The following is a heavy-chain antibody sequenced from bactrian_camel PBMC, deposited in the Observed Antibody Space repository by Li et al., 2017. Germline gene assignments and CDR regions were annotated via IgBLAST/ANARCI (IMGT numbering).Heavy chain of an antibody. CDR2: INTPGKT. CDR3: AEDSVGWVLGNR. V-gene: IGHV3S53*01. J-gene: IGHJ4*01. CDR1: FYPSEYY. D-gene: IGHD5*01. Sequence: HVQLVESGGGSVQAGGALKLSCVASFYPSEYYMAWFRQAPGKQREGIATINTPGKTRYADSVKGRFTISRDNAKNTLFLQMDNLRTEDSGVYYCAEDSVGWVLGNRWGQGTQVTVS.